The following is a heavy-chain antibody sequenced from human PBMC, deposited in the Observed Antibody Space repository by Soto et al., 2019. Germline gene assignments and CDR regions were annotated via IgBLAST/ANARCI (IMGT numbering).Heavy chain of an antibody. CDR2: IVVGSGNT. CDR3: AADSTLFSNGFDP. CDR1: GFTFTSSA. J-gene: IGHJ5*02. V-gene: IGHV1-58*01. Sequence: SVKVSCKASGFTFTSSAVQWVRQARGQRLEWIGWIVVGSGNTNYAQKFQERVTITRDMSTSTAYMELSSLRSEDTAVYYCAADSTLFSNGFDPGGQGTLVPVSS.